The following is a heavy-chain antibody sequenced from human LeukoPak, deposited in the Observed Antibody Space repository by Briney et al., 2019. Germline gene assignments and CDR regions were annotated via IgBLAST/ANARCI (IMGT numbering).Heavy chain of an antibody. Sequence: SVKVSCKASGGTFSSYTISWVRQAPGQGLEWMGRIIPILGIATYAQKFQGRVTITADKSTSTAYMELSSLRSEDTAVYYCTYYYDSSGYYGGFDPWGQGTLVTVSS. CDR1: GGTFSSYT. J-gene: IGHJ5*02. CDR2: IIPILGIA. D-gene: IGHD3-22*01. V-gene: IGHV1-69*02. CDR3: TYYYDSSGYYGGFDP.